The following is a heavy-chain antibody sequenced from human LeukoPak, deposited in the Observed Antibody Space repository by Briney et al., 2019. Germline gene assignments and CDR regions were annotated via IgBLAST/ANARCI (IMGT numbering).Heavy chain of an antibody. CDR3: ARAGIVATNYDY. CDR2: IYYSGST. J-gene: IGHJ4*02. Sequence: SETLPLTCTVSGGSISSYYWSWIRQPPGKGLEWIGYIYYSGSTNYNPSLKSRVTISVDTSKNQFSLKLSSVTAADTAVYYCARAGIVATNYDYWGQGTLVTVSS. V-gene: IGHV4-59*01. D-gene: IGHD5-12*01. CDR1: GGSISSYY.